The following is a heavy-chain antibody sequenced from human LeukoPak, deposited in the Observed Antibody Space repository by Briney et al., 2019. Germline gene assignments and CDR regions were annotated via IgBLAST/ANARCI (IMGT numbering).Heavy chain of an antibody. J-gene: IGHJ4*02. CDR1: GYTLTELA. CDR3: ATVSRGYYDSSGYPFDY. CDR2: FDSEDGET. D-gene: IGHD3-22*01. V-gene: IGHV1-24*01. Sequence: GASVKVSCKVSGYTLTELAMHWVRQAPGKGIEWMGGFDSEDGETIYAQKFQGRVTMPEDTSTDTAYMELSSLRSEDTAVYYCATVSRGYYDSSGYPFDYWGQGTLVTVSS.